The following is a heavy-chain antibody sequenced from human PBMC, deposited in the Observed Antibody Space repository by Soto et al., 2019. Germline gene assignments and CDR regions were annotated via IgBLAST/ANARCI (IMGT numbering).Heavy chain of an antibody. Sequence: ASVKVSCKASGYTFTSYGISRVRQAPGQGLEWMGWISAYNGNTNYAQKLQGRVTMTTDTSTSTAYMELRSLRSDDTAVYYCARDLYSSGWYGWFDPWGQGTLVTVSS. CDR3: ARDLYSSGWYGWFDP. V-gene: IGHV1-18*04. D-gene: IGHD6-19*01. J-gene: IGHJ5*02. CDR1: GYTFTSYG. CDR2: ISAYNGNT.